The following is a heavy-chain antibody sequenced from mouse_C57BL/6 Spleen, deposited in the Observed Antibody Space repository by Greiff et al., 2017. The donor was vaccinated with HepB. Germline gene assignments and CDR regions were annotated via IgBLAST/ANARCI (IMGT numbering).Heavy chain of an antibody. CDR3: ARRDYDYDGGDFDY. CDR2: ISSGSSTI. J-gene: IGHJ2*01. V-gene: IGHV5-17*01. Sequence: EVQLVESGGGLVKPGGSLKLSCAASGFTFSDYGMHWVRQAPEKGLEWVAYISSGSSTIYYADTVKGRFTISRDNAKNTLFLQMTSLRSEDTAMYYCARRDYDYDGGDFDYWGQGTTLTVSS. D-gene: IGHD2-4*01. CDR1: GFTFSDYG.